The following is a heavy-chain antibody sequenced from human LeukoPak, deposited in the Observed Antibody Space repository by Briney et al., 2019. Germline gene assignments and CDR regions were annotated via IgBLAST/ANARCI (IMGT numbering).Heavy chain of an antibody. CDR1: YG. D-gene: IGHD2-2*01. Sequence: YGXXXVRQAPGXGXEWVAVISYDGSNKYYADSVKGRFTISRDNSKNTLYLQMNSLRAEDTAVYYCAKGASYPDAFDIWGQGTMVTVSS. J-gene: IGHJ3*02. CDR3: AKGASYPDAFDI. V-gene: IGHV3-30*18. CDR2: ISYDGSNK.